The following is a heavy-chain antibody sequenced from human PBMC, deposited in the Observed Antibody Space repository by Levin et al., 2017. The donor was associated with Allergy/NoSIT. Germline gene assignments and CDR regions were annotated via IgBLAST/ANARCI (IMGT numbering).Heavy chain of an antibody. CDR1: GFTVSSHY. J-gene: IGHJ2*01. CDR3: ARETTVTSWYFDL. V-gene: IGHV3-53*01. CDR2: IYSGGST. Sequence: GESLKISCAASGFTVSSHYMSWVRQAPGKGLEWVSVIYSGGSTYYADSVNGRFTISRDNSKNTLYLQMNSLRVEDTAMYYCARETTVTSWYFDLWGRGTLVTVSS. D-gene: IGHD4-17*01.